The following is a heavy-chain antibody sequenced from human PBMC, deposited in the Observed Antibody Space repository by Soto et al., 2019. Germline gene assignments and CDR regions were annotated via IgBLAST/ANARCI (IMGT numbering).Heavy chain of an antibody. Sequence: GASVKVSCKASGGTFSSYAISWVRQAPGQGLEWMGGIIPIFGTANYAQKFQGRVTITADKSTSTAYMELSSLRSEDTAVYYCATSLGARGYSHGYSWGQGTLVTVSS. J-gene: IGHJ4*02. CDR2: IIPIFGTA. D-gene: IGHD5-18*01. CDR1: GGTFSSYA. V-gene: IGHV1-69*06. CDR3: ATSLGARGYSHGYS.